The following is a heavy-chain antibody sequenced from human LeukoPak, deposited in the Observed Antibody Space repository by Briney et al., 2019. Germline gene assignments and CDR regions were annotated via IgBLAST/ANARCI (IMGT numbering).Heavy chain of an antibody. CDR2: IKQDGSEK. CDR1: GFTFSSYW. CDR3: ARAMVRGVKIFDY. D-gene: IGHD3-10*01. Sequence: GGSLRLSCAASGFTFSSYWMSWVRQAPGKGLEWVANIKQDGSEKYYVDSEKGRFTISRDNAKNSLYLQMNSLRAEDTAVYYCARAMVRGVKIFDYWGQGTLVTVSS. J-gene: IGHJ4*02. V-gene: IGHV3-7*01.